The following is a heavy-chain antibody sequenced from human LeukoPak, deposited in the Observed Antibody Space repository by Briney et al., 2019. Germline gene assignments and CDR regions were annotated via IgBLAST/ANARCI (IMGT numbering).Heavy chain of an antibody. CDR3: ARTSYYYDSRGYSHFDY. D-gene: IGHD3-22*01. V-gene: IGHV4-38-2*01. J-gene: IGHJ4*02. CDR2: IYHSGST. CDR1: GYSISSGYY. Sequence: SETLSLTCAVSGYSISSGYYWGWIRQPPGKGLEWIGSIYHSGSTYYNPSLKSRVTISVDTSKNQFSLKLSSVTAADTAVYYCARTSYYYDSRGYSHFDYWGQGTLVTVSS.